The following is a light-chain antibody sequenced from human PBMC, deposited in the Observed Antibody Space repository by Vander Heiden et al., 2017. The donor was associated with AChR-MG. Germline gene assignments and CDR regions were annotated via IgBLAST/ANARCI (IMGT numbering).Light chain of an antibody. CDR3: QHYGMSPVT. Sequence: IVLTQSPGTLSFSPGERATLSCRASQSVTSGSLAWYQQKPGQAPRLLIYDASTRATGIPDRFSGSGSGTDFTLTISSLEPEDFAVYHCQHYGMSPVTFGQGTKLEIK. V-gene: IGKV3-20*01. CDR2: DAS. J-gene: IGKJ2*01. CDR1: QSVTSGS.